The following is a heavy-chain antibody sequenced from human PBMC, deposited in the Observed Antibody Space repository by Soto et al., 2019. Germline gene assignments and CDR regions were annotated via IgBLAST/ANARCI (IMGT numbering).Heavy chain of an antibody. CDR1: GGSFIGYY. Sequence: SETLSLTCAVYGGSFIGYYCILIRHPPGKGLEWIGEINHSGSTNYNPSLKSRVTISVDTSKNQFSLKLSSVTAADTAVYYCARIRWELLRGGFDYWGQGTLVTVS. CDR3: ARIRWELLRGGFDY. CDR2: INHSGST. V-gene: IGHV4-34*01. D-gene: IGHD1-26*01. J-gene: IGHJ4*02.